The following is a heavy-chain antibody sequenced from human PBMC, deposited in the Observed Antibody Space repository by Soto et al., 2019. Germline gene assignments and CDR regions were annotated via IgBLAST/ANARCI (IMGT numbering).Heavy chain of an antibody. D-gene: IGHD2-15*01. CDR3: SKGVVPHP. V-gene: IGHV3-23*01. J-gene: IGHJ4*02. CDR1: GFSFRQYA. CDR2: ITATGT. Sequence: EVQLLESGGGFVQPGGSLRLSCTASGFSFRQYAMVWVRQAPGKGLEWVSAITATGTHYADSVKGRFTISRDSSKSTLSPDFNNPTVEHTALYFWSKGVVPHPGGQGNLV.